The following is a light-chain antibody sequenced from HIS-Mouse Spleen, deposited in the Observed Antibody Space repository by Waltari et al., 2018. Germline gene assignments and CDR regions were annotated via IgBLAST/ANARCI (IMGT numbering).Light chain of an antibody. J-gene: IGLJ3*02. V-gene: IGLV3-10*01. CDR2: EDS. CDR3: YSTDSSGNHRRV. Sequence: SYELTQPPSVSVSPGQTARITCSADALPKKYAYWSQQKSGQAPVLVINEDSKRPSGIPERFSGSSSGTMATLTISGAQVEDEADYYCYSTDSSGNHRRVFGGGTKLTVL. CDR1: ALPKKY.